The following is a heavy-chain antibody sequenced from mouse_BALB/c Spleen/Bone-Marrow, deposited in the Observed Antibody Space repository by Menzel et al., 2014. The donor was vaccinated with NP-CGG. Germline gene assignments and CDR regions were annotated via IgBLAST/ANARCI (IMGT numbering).Heavy chain of an antibody. J-gene: IGHJ4*01. CDR3: ERSGYSAMDY. CDR2: IYPGDGDT. V-gene: IGHV1-80*01. Sequence: VQLQESGAELVRPGSSVKISCKPSGYAFSSYWMNWVKQRPGQGPEWIGQIYPGDGDTNYNGKFKGKATLTADKSSSTAYMHLSSLTSEDSAVYYCERSGYSAMDYWGQGTSVTVSS. D-gene: IGHD1-3*01. CDR1: GYAFSSYW.